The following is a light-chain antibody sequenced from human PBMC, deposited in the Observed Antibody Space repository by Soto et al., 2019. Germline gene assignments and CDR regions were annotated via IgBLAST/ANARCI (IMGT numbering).Light chain of an antibody. J-gene: IGKJ2*01. V-gene: IGKV3-15*01. CDR2: GAS. CDR1: QSINSN. CDR3: QQYNNWPPYT. Sequence: EIVMTQSPATLSVSPGERVTLSCRASQSINSNLAWYQQKPGQAPRLLIYGASTRSTGIPARFTGSGSGTDFTLTISSLQSEDFAMYYCQQYNNWPPYTFGQGTNLDIK.